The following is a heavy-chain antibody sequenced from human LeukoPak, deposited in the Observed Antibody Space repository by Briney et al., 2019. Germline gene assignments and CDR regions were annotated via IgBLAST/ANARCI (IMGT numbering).Heavy chain of an antibody. CDR1: GGTFNSYA. Sequence: VKVSCKASGGTFNSYAISWVRQAPGQGLEWMGIINPGGGATSYAQKFQGRFTMTRDASTSTVYMELSSLRSEDTAVYYCARELNYYDSSLYGDYWGQGTLVTVSS. CDR3: ARELNYYDSSLYGDY. D-gene: IGHD3-22*01. J-gene: IGHJ4*02. CDR2: INPGGGAT. V-gene: IGHV1-46*02.